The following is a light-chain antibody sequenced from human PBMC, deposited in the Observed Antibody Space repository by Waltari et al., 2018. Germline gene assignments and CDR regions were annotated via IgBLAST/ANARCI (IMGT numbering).Light chain of an antibody. CDR3: QVWDSRSDHVV. J-gene: IGLJ3*02. CDR1: VFGSKP. Sequence: SYVVTQPHSVSVAPGQTARISCGGTVFGSKPVHWYQQKPGQAPVLVVFDDRFRPSGIPGRFSGSNSGNTATLTINRVEAGDEADYYCQVWDSRSDHVVFGGGTKLTLL. V-gene: IGLV3-21*02. CDR2: DDR.